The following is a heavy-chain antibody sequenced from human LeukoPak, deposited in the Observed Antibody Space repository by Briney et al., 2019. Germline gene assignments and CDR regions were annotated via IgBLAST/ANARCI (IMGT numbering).Heavy chain of an antibody. D-gene: IGHD6-6*01. J-gene: IGHJ6*03. CDR3: ARVAAQIYYYYRDV. V-gene: IGHV4-34*01. CDR1: GGSFSVYY. CDR2: INHSGST. Sequence: SETLSLTCAVYGGSFSVYYWSWIRQPPGKGLEWIGEINHSGSTNYNPSLKSRVTISVDTSKNQFSLKLSSVTAADTAVYYCARVAAQIYYYYRDVWGKGTTVTVSS.